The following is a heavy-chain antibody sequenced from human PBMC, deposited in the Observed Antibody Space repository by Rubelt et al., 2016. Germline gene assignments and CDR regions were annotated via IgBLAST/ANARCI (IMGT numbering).Heavy chain of an antibody. Sequence: QVQLQQWGAGLLKPSETLSLTCAVYGGSFSGYYWSWIRQPAGKGLEWIGEIYHSGSTNYNPSLKSRVTISVNTSKNQFSLKRSFGSAADTAGYYCARGWVVAATLDWFDPWGQGTLVSVSS. J-gene: IGHJ5*02. CDR3: ARGWVVAATLDWFDP. CDR1: GGSFSGYY. D-gene: IGHD2-15*01. V-gene: IGHV4-34*01. CDR2: IYHSGST.